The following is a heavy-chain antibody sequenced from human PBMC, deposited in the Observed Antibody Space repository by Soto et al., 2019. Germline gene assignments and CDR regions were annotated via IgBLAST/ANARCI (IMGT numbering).Heavy chain of an antibody. D-gene: IGHD6-6*01. CDR2: IYPGDSDT. CDR3: ARGSYSSSPDYYYYGMDV. V-gene: IGHV5-51*01. CDR1: GYSFTSYW. Sequence: GESLTISCKGSGYSFTSYWIGWVRPMPGGGLEWMGIIYPGDSDTRYSPSFQGQVTISADKSISTAYLQWSSLKASDTAMYYCARGSYSSSPDYYYYGMDVWGQGTTVTVSS. J-gene: IGHJ6*02.